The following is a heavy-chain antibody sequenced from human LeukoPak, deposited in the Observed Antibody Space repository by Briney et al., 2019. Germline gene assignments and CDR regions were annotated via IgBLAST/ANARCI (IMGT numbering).Heavy chain of an antibody. D-gene: IGHD2/OR15-2a*01. CDR1: GFTFTNYW. CDR2: ISARGDSA. V-gene: IGHV1-46*01. Sequence: GASVKVSCKAFGFTFTNYWMHWVRQAPGQGLEWMGVISARGDSASYAQKFQGRLIMTRDTSTTTLYMDLSSLRSDDTAVYYCARDNSVSDEAWWLDPWGQGTLVTVSS. CDR3: ARDNSVSDEAWWLDP. J-gene: IGHJ5*02.